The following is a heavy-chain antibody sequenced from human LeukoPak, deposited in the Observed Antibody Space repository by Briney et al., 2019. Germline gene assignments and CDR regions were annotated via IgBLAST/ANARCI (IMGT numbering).Heavy chain of an antibody. CDR1: GFTFSSYS. CDR3: ARRYYDSSAYSDDY. Sequence: AGGSLRLSCAASGFTFSSYSMNWVRQAQGKGLGSVSSISSSSYYIYYADSLKGRFTISRDNAKNSMYLQMNSLRAEDTAVYYCARRYYDSSAYSDDYWGQGTLVTVSS. CDR2: ISSSSYYI. J-gene: IGHJ4*02. D-gene: IGHD3-22*01. V-gene: IGHV3-21*01.